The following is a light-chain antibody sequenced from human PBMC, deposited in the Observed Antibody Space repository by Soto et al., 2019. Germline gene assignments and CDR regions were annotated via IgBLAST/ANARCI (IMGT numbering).Light chain of an antibody. V-gene: IGKV3-20*01. CDR2: GAS. J-gene: IGKJ1*01. Sequence: DIMLSQSPGTLSLSPGERATLSCRASQRVSSNYLAWYQQKPGQAPRLLIYGASNRATGIPDRFSGSGSGTDFTLTISRLEPEDFAVYYCQQYGSSGTFGQGTKVDIK. CDR1: QRVSSNY. CDR3: QQYGSSGT.